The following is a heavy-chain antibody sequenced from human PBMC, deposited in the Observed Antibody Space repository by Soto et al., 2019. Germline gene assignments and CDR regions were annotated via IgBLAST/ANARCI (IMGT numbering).Heavy chain of an antibody. CDR1: GGSFSDYA. Sequence: QVQLVQSGAEVKKPGSSVKFSCKAFGGSFSDYAISWVRQAPGQGLEWMGGIIPIFGTPNYAQKFQDRVTFTAHESTNTAYMELSRLTSEDTAVYYCARDRAPRGWSYLDLWGQGTQVTVSS. CDR3: ARDRAPRGWSYLDL. J-gene: IGHJ4*02. CDR2: IIPIFGTP. D-gene: IGHD2-15*01. V-gene: IGHV1-69*01.